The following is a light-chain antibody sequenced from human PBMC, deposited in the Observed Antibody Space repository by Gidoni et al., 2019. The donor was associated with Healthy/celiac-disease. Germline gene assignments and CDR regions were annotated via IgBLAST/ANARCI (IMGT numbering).Light chain of an antibody. V-gene: IGKV1-39*01. CDR3: QQSYSTPLT. CDR2: AAS. Sequence: DIQMTQSTSPLSASVGDRVTITCRASQSISSYLNWYQQKPGKAPKLLIYAASSLQSGVPSRFSGSGSGTDFTLTISSLQPEDFATYYCQQSYSTPLTFXGXTKVEIK. CDR1: QSISSY. J-gene: IGKJ4*01.